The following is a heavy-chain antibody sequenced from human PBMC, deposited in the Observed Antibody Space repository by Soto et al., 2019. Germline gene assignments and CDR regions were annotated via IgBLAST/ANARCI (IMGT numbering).Heavy chain of an antibody. Sequence: PGGSLRLSCAASGFKFYSYAMNWLRQAPGKGLEWVSGIYGSAVGKYNADSVKGRFNNSRDNPGNTLYLQMHSLRVEDTAVNYSAKEGEWIHDNIDHWGQGTLVTVSS. D-gene: IGHD5-18*01. J-gene: IGHJ4*02. CDR2: IYGSAVGK. V-gene: IGHV3-23*01. CDR3: AKEGEWIHDNIDH. CDR1: GFKFYSYA.